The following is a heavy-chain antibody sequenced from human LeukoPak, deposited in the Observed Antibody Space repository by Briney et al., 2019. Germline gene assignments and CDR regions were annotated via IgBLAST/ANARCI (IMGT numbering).Heavy chain of an antibody. D-gene: IGHD4-17*01. Sequence: GGSLRLSCAASGFTFSSYTIKCVRQAPGKGLEWVSSISSGSTNIYYADSVKGRFTISRDNAKNSLYLQMNSLRDEDTAVYYCARGRDSDYAFDYWGQGTLVTVSS. J-gene: IGHJ4*02. CDR2: ISSGSTNI. V-gene: IGHV3-21*01. CDR1: GFTFSSYT. CDR3: ARGRDSDYAFDY.